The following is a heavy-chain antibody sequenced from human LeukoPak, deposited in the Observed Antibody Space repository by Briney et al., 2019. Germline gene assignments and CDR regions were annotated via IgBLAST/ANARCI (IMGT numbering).Heavy chain of an antibody. CDR3: TTDLGIPYCGGDCYRGDFDY. D-gene: IGHD2-21*02. J-gene: IGHJ4*02. V-gene: IGHV3-15*01. Sequence: GGSLRLSCATSGFTFSNAWMSWVRQAPGKGLEWVGRIKSKTDGGTTDYAAPVKGRFTISRDDSKNTLYLQMNSLKTEDTAVYYCTTDLGIPYCGGDCYRGDFDYWGQGTLATVSS. CDR1: GFTFSNAW. CDR2: IKSKTDGGTT.